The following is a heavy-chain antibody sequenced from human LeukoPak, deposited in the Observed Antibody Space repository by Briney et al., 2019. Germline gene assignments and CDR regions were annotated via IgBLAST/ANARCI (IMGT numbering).Heavy chain of an antibody. CDR2: IFYSGST. V-gene: IGHV4-39*01. J-gene: IGHJ4*02. D-gene: IGHD3-22*01. CDR3: ASGNYYDSSGYQDY. Sequence: SETLSLTCTVSGGSISTSNYYWGWLRQPPGKGLEWIGNIFYSGSTYYSPSLKSRVTISLDTSRNQFSLKLNSVTAADTAVYYCASGNYYDSSGYQDYWGQGTLVTVSS. CDR1: GGSISTSNYY.